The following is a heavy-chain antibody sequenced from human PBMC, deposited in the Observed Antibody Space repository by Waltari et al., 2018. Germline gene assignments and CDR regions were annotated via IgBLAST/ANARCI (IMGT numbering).Heavy chain of an antibody. D-gene: IGHD1-26*01. CDR1: GGSISSSSYY. CDR2: IYYSGST. Sequence: QLQLQESGPGLVKPSETLSLTCTVSGGSISSSSYYWGWIRQPPGKGLEWIGSIYYSGSTYYNPSLKSRVTISVDTSKNQFSLKLSSVTAADTAVYYCARGWERWGFDYWGQEPWSPSPQ. J-gene: IGHJ4*01. CDR3: ARGWERWGFDY. V-gene: IGHV4-39*07.